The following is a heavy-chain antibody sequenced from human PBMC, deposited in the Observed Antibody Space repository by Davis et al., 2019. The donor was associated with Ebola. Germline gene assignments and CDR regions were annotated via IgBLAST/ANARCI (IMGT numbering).Heavy chain of an antibody. D-gene: IGHD3-22*01. CDR2: IRYDGSNK. CDR3: AKDQRSETVVVVTPDY. V-gene: IGHV3-30*02. CDR1: GFTFSSYG. Sequence: GGSLRLSCAASGFTFSSYGMHWVRQAPGKGLEWVAFIRYDGSNKYYADSVKGRFTISRDNSKNTLYLQMNSLRAEDTAVYYCAKDQRSETVVVVTPDYWGQGTLVTVSS. J-gene: IGHJ4*02.